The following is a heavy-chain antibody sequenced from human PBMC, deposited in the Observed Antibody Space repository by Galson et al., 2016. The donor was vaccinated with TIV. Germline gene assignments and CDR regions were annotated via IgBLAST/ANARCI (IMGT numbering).Heavy chain of an antibody. J-gene: IGHJ3*02. V-gene: IGHV1-24*01. CDR1: GYSLAELP. D-gene: IGHD3-3*02. CDR3: AIASFQRYWKAGAGGPFDI. Sequence: SVKVSCKVSGYSLAELPIHWVRQAAGKGLEWMGGFDPEEGETIYAQKFQGRVTMTEDTSTDTAYMEMSNLRFEDTAVFYCAIASFQRYWKAGAGGPFDIWGQGTAVTVSS. CDR2: FDPEEGET.